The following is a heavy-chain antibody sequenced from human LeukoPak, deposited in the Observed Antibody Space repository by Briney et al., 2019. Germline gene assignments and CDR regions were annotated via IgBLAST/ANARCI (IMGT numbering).Heavy chain of an antibody. D-gene: IGHD2/OR15-2a*01. CDR3: VSFYETY. V-gene: IGHV3-33*03. CDR1: GFTFSSYG. Sequence: GGSLRLSCAASGFTFSSYGMHWVRQAPGKGLEWVAVIWYDGSNKYYADSVKGRFTISKDNAKNTVYLQMNSLRAEDTAVYYCVSFYETYWGRGTLVTVSS. CDR2: IWYDGSNK. J-gene: IGHJ4*02.